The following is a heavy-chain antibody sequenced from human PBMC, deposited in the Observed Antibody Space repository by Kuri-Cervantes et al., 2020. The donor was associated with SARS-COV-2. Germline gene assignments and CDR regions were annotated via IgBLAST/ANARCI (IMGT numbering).Heavy chain of an antibody. CDR1: GFTFSSYA. CDR2: ISGSGGST. D-gene: IGHD3-10*01. Sequence: GESLKISCAASGFTFSSYAMSWVRQAPGKGLEWVSAISGSGGSTYYADSVKGRFTISRDNSKNTLYLQMNSLRAEDTAVYYCAREDVGGGYYYGTDVWGQGTTVTVSS. V-gene: IGHV3-23*01. CDR3: AREDVGGGYYYGTDV. J-gene: IGHJ6*02.